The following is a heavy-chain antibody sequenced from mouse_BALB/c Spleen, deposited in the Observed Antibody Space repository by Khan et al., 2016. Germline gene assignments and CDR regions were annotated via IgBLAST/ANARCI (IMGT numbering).Heavy chain of an antibody. CDR1: GYTFTSYW. J-gene: IGHJ4*01. V-gene: IGHV1-87*01. CDR2: IYPGDGDT. CDR3: ARWADGDYSLDY. D-gene: IGHD2-13*01. Sequence: QVQLQQSGAELARPGASVKLSCKASGYTFTSYWMQWVKQRPGQGLEWIGAIYPGDGDTRYTQKFKGKATLTADKSSSTAYMQLRSLASEDSAVYYCARWADGDYSLDYWGQGTSVTVSS.